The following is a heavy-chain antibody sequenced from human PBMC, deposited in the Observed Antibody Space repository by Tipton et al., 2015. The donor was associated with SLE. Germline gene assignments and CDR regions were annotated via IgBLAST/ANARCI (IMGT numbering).Heavy chain of an antibody. CDR3: ARAGYSSGWYDY. Sequence: SLRLSCAASGFTFSDYYMSWIRQAPGKGLEWVSYISSSSSYTNYADSVKGRFTISRDNAKNSLYLQMNSLRAEDTAVYYCARAGYSSGWYDYWGQGTLVTVSS. J-gene: IGHJ4*02. D-gene: IGHD6-19*01. CDR1: GFTFSDYY. CDR2: ISSSSSYT. V-gene: IGHV3-11*05.